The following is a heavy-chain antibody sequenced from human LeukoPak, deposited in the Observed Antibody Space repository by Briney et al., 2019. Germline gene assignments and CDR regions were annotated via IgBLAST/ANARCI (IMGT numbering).Heavy chain of an antibody. V-gene: IGHV3-23*01. D-gene: IGHD3-22*01. CDR1: GFTFSNYR. J-gene: IGHJ4*02. CDR2: MSAGGEST. CDR3: AKDYYDSSGSRFDY. Sequence: GGSLRLSCGASGFTFSNYRMSWGGQAPGKGREWVSAMSAGGESTYYADSVKGRFTISRDNSKNTLYLQMNSLRAEDTAIYYCAKDYYDSSGSRFDYWGQGTLVTVSS.